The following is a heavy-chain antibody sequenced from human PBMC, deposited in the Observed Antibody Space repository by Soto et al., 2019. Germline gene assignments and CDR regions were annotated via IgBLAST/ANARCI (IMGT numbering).Heavy chain of an antibody. J-gene: IGHJ4*02. V-gene: IGHV5-51*01. CDR3: ARTPGSYLYYFDY. D-gene: IGHD1-26*01. CDR1: GYTFTNYW. CDR2: IYPGDSDT. Sequence: PGESLKISFKGSGYTFTNYWIGWVRQMPGKGLEWMGIIYPGDSDTRYSPSFQGQVTISADKSISTAYLQWSSLKASDTAMYYCARTPGSYLYYFDYWGQGTLVTVSS.